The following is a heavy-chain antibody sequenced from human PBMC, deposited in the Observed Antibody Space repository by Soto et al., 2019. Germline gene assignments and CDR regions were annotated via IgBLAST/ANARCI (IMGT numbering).Heavy chain of an antibody. V-gene: IGHV3-21*01. J-gene: IGHJ5*02. CDR3: TRDASRDSSARGWFDP. Sequence: GGSLRLSCAASDFAFGSHTMAWVRQAPGKGLEWVSSISSATTYILYVDSVRGRFTISRDNAKNSLHLQMNSLRAEDTAVYYCTRDASRDSSARGWFDPWGPGTLVTVSS. CDR1: DFAFGSHT. D-gene: IGHD6-13*01. CDR2: ISSATTYI.